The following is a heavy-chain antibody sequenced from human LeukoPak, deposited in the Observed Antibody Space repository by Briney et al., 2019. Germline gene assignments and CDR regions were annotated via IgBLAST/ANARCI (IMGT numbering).Heavy chain of an antibody. J-gene: IGHJ3*02. D-gene: IGHD1/OR15-1a*01. V-gene: IGHV3-74*01. CDR3: ARGWNTTPRSGFDI. CDR2: INNDGSIT. CDR1: EFTISRYW. Sequence: GGSLRLSCAASEFTISRYWMHWVRQAPGKGLVWVSNINNDGSITTYADSVKGRFTVSRDNVKNTLFLQMNSLGAEDTALYYCARGWNTTPRSGFDIWGLGTMVTVSS.